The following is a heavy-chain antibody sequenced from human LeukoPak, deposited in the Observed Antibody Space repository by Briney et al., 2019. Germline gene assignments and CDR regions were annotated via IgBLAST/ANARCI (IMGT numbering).Heavy chain of an antibody. CDR2: INPNSGGT. J-gene: IGHJ3*02. CDR3: ARDGDSSGSGDAFDI. D-gene: IGHD3-10*01. CDR1: GYTFTGYY. Sequence: GASVKVSCKTSGYTFTGYYIHWVRQAPGQGLEWMGWINPNSGGTNYAQKFQGRVTMTRDTSISTAYMELSRLRSDDTAVYYCARDGDSSGSGDAFDIWGQGTMVTVSS. V-gene: IGHV1-2*02.